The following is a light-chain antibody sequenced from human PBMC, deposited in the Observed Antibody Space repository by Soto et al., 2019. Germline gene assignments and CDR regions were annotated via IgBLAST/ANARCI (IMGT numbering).Light chain of an antibody. CDR2: SNN. CDR3: AAWDDSLDGRVV. Sequence: QSVLTQPPSASGTPGQRVTISCSGSSSNIGRNTVNWYQQLPGTAPKLLIYSNNVRPSGVPDRFSGSNSGTSASLAISGLQSEDEADYYCAAWDDSLDGRVVFGGGTKLTVL. J-gene: IGLJ2*01. CDR1: SSNIGRNT. V-gene: IGLV1-44*01.